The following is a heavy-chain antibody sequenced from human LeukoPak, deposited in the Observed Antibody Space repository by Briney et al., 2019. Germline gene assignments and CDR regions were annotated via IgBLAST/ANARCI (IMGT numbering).Heavy chain of an antibody. Sequence: GGSLRLSCAASGFTLNTAWMTWVRRAPGKGLEWVGGIRSNGDGGTPDYAAPVTGRFTISRYDSKNTYYPEMKSLKSEYPAADYSTTIRPRYSMGYSDSSGYYYWGQGTLVTVSS. CDR3: TTIRPRYSMGYSDSSGYYY. J-gene: IGHJ4*02. D-gene: IGHD3-22*01. CDR1: GFTLNTAW. CDR2: IRSNGDGGTP. V-gene: IGHV3-15*01.